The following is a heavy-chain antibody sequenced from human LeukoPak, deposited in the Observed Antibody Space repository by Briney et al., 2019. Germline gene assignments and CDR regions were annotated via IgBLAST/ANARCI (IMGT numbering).Heavy chain of an antibody. J-gene: IGHJ6*04. CDR2: IYSTDKT. Sequence: RGSLRLTCAASGITASTNYMNWVRQAPGKGLEWVSVIYSTDKTNYADSVQGRFTISRDPSKNTVYLQMNSLRGEDTAVYYCAREIGYYFDNHSSRLRGRFDVWGTGTTVIVSS. CDR1: GITASTNY. CDR3: AREIGYYFDNHSSRLRGRFDV. V-gene: IGHV3-53*01. D-gene: IGHD3-22*01.